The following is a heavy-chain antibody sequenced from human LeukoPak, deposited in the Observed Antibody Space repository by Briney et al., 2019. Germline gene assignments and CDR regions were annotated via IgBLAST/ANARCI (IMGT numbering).Heavy chain of an antibody. CDR1: GGSISSSSYY. D-gene: IGHD1-26*01. V-gene: IGHV4-39*07. J-gene: IGHJ4*02. CDR2: IYYSGST. Sequence: SETLPLTCTVSGGSISSSSYYWGWIRQPPGKGLEWIGSIYYSGSTYYNPSLKSRVTISVDTSKNQFSLKLSSVTAADTAVYYCARDSGSYRPFDYWGQGTLVTVSS. CDR3: ARDSGSYRPFDY.